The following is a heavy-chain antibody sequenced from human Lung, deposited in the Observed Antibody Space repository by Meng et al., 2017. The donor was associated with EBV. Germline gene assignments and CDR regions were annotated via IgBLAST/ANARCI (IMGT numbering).Heavy chain of an antibody. D-gene: IGHD6-19*01. CDR3: ARDCLAGYTSGWQFDY. Sequence: QGQVVQSGAEVKKPGASVKVSCKASGYTFTSYYIHWVRQAPGQGLEWMGIINPSTGTTTYAQNLQGRVTMTRDTSTSTVYMELSSLRSEDTAVYYCARDCLAGYTSGWQFDYWGQGTLVTVSS. CDR2: INPSTGTT. CDR1: GYTFTSYY. V-gene: IGHV1-46*04. J-gene: IGHJ4*02.